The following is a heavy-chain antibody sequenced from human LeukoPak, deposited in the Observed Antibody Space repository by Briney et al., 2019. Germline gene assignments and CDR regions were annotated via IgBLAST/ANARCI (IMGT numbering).Heavy chain of an antibody. CDR2: INAGNGNT. V-gene: IGHV1-3*01. D-gene: IGHD6-13*01. CDR3: ARVGAAAGTDY. CDR1: GGTFSSYA. J-gene: IGHJ4*02. Sequence: ASVKVSCKASGGTFSSYAISWVRQAPGQRLEWMGWINAGNGNTKYSQKFQGRVTITRDTSASTAYMELSSLRSEDTAVYYCARVGAAAGTDYWGQGTLVTVSS.